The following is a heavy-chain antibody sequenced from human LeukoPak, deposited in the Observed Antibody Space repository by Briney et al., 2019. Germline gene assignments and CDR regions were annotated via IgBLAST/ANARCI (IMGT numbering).Heavy chain of an antibody. D-gene: IGHD2-21*02. CDR2: IYSGGST. CDR3: AREVAYCGGDCYFDAFDI. Sequence: GGSLRLSCAASGFTVSSNYMSWVRQAPGKGLEWVSVIYSGGSTYYADSVKGRFTISRDNSKNTLYLQMNSLRAEDTAVYYCAREVAYCGGDCYFDAFDIWGQGTMVTVSS. CDR1: GFTVSSNY. J-gene: IGHJ3*02. V-gene: IGHV3-53*01.